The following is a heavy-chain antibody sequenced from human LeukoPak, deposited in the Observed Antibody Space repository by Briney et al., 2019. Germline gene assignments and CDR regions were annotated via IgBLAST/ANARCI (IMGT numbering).Heavy chain of an antibody. CDR3: ARRGSGASLEYYFDL. Sequence: SSETLSLTCTVSGGSISSYYWSWIRQPPGKGLEYIGYIYYSGNTNSNPSLNSRATISVDTSKNQFSLKLSSVTAADTAVYYCARRGSGASLEYYFDLWGRGTLVTVSS. D-gene: IGHD1-14*01. CDR2: IYYSGNT. CDR1: GGSISSYY. J-gene: IGHJ2*01. V-gene: IGHV4-59*08.